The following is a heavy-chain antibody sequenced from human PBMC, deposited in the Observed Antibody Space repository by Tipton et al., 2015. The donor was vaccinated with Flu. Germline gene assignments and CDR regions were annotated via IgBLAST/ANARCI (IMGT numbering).Heavy chain of an antibody. V-gene: IGHV5-51*01. CDR2: VHAGDSDA. CDR3: ARPMRAAGYYEAFDI. Sequence: QLVQSGAVVKKPGESLKISCEASGDSFAGYWIAWLRQMPGKGLECMGVVHAGDSDARYSPSFEGQVTMSVDKSVTTAYLQWGSLKASDTAMYYCARPMRAAGYYEAFDIWGQGTMVTVSS. CDR1: GDSFAGYW. D-gene: IGHD3-9*01. J-gene: IGHJ3*02.